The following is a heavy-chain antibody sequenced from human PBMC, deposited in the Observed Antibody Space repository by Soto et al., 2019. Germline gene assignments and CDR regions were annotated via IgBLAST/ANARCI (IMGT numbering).Heavy chain of an antibody. V-gene: IGHV3-74*01. CDR2: IHSDGITT. CDR1: GFTFSTYW. CDR3: ATGPTPAFAF. J-gene: IGHJ3*01. D-gene: IGHD1-1*01. Sequence: PGGSLRLSCAASGFTFSTYWMHRVRQAPGKGLVWVSRIHSDGITTLYADSVTGRFTISRDNAKNTVFLQMNSLRAEDTAVYYCATGPTPAFAFWGRGTMVTVSS.